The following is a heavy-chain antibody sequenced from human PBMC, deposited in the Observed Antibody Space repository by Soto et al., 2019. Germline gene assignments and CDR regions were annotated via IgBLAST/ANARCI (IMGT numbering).Heavy chain of an antibody. J-gene: IGHJ4*02. CDR3: AKDHLKTTVTTTCY. D-gene: IGHD4-17*01. CDR1: GFTFSSYG. V-gene: IGHV3-30*18. Sequence: QVQLVESGGGVVQPGRSLRLSCAASGFTFSSYGMHWVRQAPGKGLEWVAVISYDGNNKYYADSVKGRFTISSDNFKNTLYLQMDTLRAEDTAMYYCAKDHLKTTVTTTCYWGQGTLVTVSS. CDR2: ISYDGNNK.